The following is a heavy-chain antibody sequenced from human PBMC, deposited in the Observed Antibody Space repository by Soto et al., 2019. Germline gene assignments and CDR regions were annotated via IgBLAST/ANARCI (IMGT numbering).Heavy chain of an antibody. CDR2: ISGSGGST. CDR1: GFTFSSYA. CDR3: AKDREKLPVTTINDY. Sequence: EVQLLVSGGGLVQPGGSLRLSCAASGFTFSSYAMSWVRQAPGKGLEWVSAISGSGGSTYYADSVKGRFTISRDNSKNAMYLQMNSLRAEDTAVYYCAKDREKLPVTTINDYWGQGTLVTVSS. V-gene: IGHV3-23*01. J-gene: IGHJ4*02. D-gene: IGHD4-17*01.